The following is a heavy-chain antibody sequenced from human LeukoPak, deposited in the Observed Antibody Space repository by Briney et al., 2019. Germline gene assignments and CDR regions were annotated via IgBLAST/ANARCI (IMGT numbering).Heavy chain of an antibody. V-gene: IGHV3-30*02. CDR2: IWFDATTK. Sequence: GGSLRLSCETSGFTFSSYAMHWVRQAPGKGLEWVAVIWFDATTKYYGDSVRGRFTISRDNSKNTLYLQMNSLRAEDTAVYYCAKSNGFGSSGYYYYYMDVWGKGTTVTVSS. CDR3: AKSNGFGSSGYYYYYMDV. CDR1: GFTFSSYA. J-gene: IGHJ6*03. D-gene: IGHD3-10*01.